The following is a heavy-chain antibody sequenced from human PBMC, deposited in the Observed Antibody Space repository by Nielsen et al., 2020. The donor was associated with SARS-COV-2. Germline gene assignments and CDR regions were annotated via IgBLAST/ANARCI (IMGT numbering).Heavy chain of an antibody. CDR1: GFNFRSYG. J-gene: IGHJ4*02. Sequence: GESLKISCAASGFNFRSYGMHWVRQAPGKGLEWVAVISYDGNNKNYADSVKGRFTISRDNSKNILYLEMNSLRTEDTAVYYCVKDLRNADFWSGASDSWGQGTLVTVSS. V-gene: IGHV3-30*18. D-gene: IGHD3-3*01. CDR3: VKDLRNADFWSGASDS. CDR2: ISYDGNNK.